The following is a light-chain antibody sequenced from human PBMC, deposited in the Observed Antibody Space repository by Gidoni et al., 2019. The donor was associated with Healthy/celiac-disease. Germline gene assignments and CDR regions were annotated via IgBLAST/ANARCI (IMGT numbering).Light chain of an antibody. CDR1: NIGSKS. V-gene: IGLV3-21*02. J-gene: IGLJ2*01. CDR3: QVWDSSSL. Sequence: YVLTQPPAVSVAPGQTARITCGGNNIGSKSVQWYQQKPGQAPVLVVYDDSARPSGIPERFSGSNSGNTATLTISRVEAGDEADYYCQVWDSSSLFGGGTKLTVL. CDR2: DDS.